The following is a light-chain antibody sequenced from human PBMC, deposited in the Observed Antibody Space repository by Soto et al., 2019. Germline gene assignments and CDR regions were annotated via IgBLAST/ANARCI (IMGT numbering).Light chain of an antibody. CDR3: QQYHNWPIT. CDR1: QSVSSSY. Sequence: EIVNTQSPGTPSVSPGERATLPCRASQSVSSSYLAWYQQKPGQAPRILMYDASTRATGISARFSGSGSGTEFTLTISSLQSEDFAVYYCQQYHNWPITFGQGTRLEIK. CDR2: DAS. V-gene: IGKV3-15*01. J-gene: IGKJ5*01.